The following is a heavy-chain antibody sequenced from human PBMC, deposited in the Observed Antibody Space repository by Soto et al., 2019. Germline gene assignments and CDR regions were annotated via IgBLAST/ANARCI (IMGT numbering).Heavy chain of an antibody. V-gene: IGHV3-23*01. D-gene: IGHD1-1*01. CDR2: ISHSGGGT. CDR3: AKHQNAGTIDY. J-gene: IGHJ4*02. Sequence: EVQLLESGGGLVQPGGSLRLSCAASGFTFSTYAMSWVRQAPGRGLEWVSLISHSGGGTYYADSVKGRFTISRDNSKNTLYLQMNSLRVEDTVVYYCAKHQNAGTIDYWGQGILVTVSS. CDR1: GFTFSTYA.